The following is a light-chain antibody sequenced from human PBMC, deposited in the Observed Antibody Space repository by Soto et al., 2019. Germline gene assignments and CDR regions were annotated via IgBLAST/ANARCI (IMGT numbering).Light chain of an antibody. J-gene: IGKJ1*01. V-gene: IGKV3-15*01. CDR1: QSISDT. CDR3: QRYDSLRT. Sequence: EIVMTQSPAALSVSPGVRATLSCRASQSISDTLAWYQQKPGQAPRLLIYSASRRATGFPARFSGSGSGTDFTLTITRLEPEDFAMYYCQRYDSLRTFGQGTKVDI. CDR2: SAS.